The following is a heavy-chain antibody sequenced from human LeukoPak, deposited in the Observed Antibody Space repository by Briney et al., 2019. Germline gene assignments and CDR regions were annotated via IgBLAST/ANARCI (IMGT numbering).Heavy chain of an antibody. J-gene: IGHJ3*02. CDR1: GGTFSSYA. V-gene: IGHV1-69*13. CDR3: ARGVGVVIHDAFDI. CDR2: IIPIFGTA. D-gene: IGHD3-3*01. Sequence: APVKVSCKASGGTFSSYAISWVRQAPGQGLEWMGGIIPIFGTANYAQKFQGRVTITAGESTSTAYMELSSLRSEDTAVYYCARGVGVVIHDAFDIWGQGTMVTVSS.